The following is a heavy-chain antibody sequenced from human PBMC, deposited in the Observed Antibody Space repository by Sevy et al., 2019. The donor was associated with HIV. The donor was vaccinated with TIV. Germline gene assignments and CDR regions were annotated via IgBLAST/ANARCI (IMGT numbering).Heavy chain of an antibody. CDR2: ISESGGRT. J-gene: IGHJ5*02. Sequence: GGSLRLSCAGSASRFSRYAMTWVRQAPGKGLEWVSAISESGGRTYYADSVKGRFTISRDNSKSTLFMQMNGLRVDDTAVYYCAEGRVWLDPWGQGTLVTVSS. CDR3: AEGRVWLDP. CDR1: ASRFSRYA. V-gene: IGHV3-23*01.